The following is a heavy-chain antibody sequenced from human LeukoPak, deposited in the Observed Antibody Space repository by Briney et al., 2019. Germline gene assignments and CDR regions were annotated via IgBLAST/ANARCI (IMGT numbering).Heavy chain of an antibody. CDR1: EFTFSGYG. D-gene: IGHD6-19*01. J-gene: IGHJ4*02. Sequence: GGSLRLSCAASEFTFSGYGMLWVRQAPGKGLEWVALISNDGINKYYANSVKGRFTISRDNSKNTLYLQMNSLRAEDTAVYYCAKDVSGWLAYPGYWGQGTLVTVSS. CDR2: ISNDGINK. V-gene: IGHV3-30*18. CDR3: AKDVSGWLAYPGY.